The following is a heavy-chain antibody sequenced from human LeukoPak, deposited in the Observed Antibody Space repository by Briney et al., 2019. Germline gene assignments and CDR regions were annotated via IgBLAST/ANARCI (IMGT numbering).Heavy chain of an antibody. D-gene: IGHD1-26*01. CDR1: GGSISSSCYY. J-gene: IGHJ4*02. V-gene: IGHV4-39*01. CDR3: ARRMGGSYYV. CDR2: IYYSGST. Sequence: SETLSLTCTVSGGSISSSCYYWGWIRQPPGTGLEWIGSIYYSGSTYYNPSLRSRVTISVDTSKNQFSLKLSSVTAADTAVYYCARRMGGSYYVWGQGTLVTVSS.